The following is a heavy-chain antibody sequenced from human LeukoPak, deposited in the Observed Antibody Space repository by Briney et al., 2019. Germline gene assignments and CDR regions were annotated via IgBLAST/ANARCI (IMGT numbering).Heavy chain of an antibody. D-gene: IGHD6-13*01. CDR1: GGSISGSSYN. CDR3: ARPPGIAAAWFDP. Sequence: SETLSLTCTVSGGSISGSSYNWAWIRQPPGKGLEWIGSIDNSGSTYYNPSLKSRVAISVDTSKDQFSLKLTSVTAADTAVYYCARPPGIAAAWFDPWGQGTLVTVSS. CDR2: IDNSGST. V-gene: IGHV4-39*01. J-gene: IGHJ5*02.